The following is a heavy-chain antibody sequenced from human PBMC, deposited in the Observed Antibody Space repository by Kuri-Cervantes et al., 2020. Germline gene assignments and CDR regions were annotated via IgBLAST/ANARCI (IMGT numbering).Heavy chain of an antibody. CDR2: ISRSSRTI. CDR3: AKSAYYDYIFDY. Sequence: GESLKISCAASGFSFSDYSMNWVRQAPGKGLEWVSYISRSSRTIYYAGSVKGRFTISRDDAKNSLYLQMNALRAEDTAFYYCAKSAYYDYIFDYWGQGTLVTVSS. D-gene: IGHD3-22*01. J-gene: IGHJ4*02. V-gene: IGHV3-48*01. CDR1: GFSFSDYS.